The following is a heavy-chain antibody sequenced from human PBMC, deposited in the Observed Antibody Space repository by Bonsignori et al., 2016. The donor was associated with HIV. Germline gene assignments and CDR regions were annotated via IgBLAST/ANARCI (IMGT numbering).Heavy chain of an antibody. V-gene: IGHV4-61*02. CDR2: IYTSGST. D-gene: IGHD3-10*01. Sequence: WIRQPPGKGLEWIGRIYTSGSTNYNPSLKSRVTISVDTSKNQFSLKLSSLTAADTAVYYCARELVGAWDYWGQGTLVTVSS. CDR3: ARELVGAWDY. J-gene: IGHJ4*02.